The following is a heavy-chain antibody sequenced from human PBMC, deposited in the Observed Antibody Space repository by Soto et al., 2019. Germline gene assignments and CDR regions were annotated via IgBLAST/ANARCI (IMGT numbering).Heavy chain of an antibody. J-gene: IGHJ4*02. D-gene: IGHD3-22*01. Sequence: QVQLVQSGAEVKKPGASVKVSCKASGYTFTSYAMHWVRQAPGQRLEWMGWINAGNGNTKYSQKFQGRVTITRDTSASTAYMELSSLRSEDTAVYYCASEEGDSSGYYPDRGQGTLVTVSS. V-gene: IGHV1-3*01. CDR1: GYTFTSYA. CDR3: ASEEGDSSGYYPD. CDR2: INAGNGNT.